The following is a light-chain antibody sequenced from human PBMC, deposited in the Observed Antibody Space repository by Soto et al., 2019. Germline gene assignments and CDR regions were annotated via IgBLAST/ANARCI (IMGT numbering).Light chain of an antibody. CDR2: EGT. J-gene: IGLJ3*02. CDR3: CSYADTSTFWVV. Sequence: ALTQPASVSGSPGQSITISCSGTSSDFGGYNVVSWYQQHPGKAPKLIIYEGTKRPSGVSNRFSGSKSGNAASLTISGLQTEDEADYYCCSYADTSTFWVVFGGGTKVTVL. CDR1: SSDFGGYNV. V-gene: IGLV2-23*03.